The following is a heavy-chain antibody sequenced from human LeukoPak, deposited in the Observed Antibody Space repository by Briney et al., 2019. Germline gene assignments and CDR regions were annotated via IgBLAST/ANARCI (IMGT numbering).Heavy chain of an antibody. CDR3: ARLTLTGVGGRGWFDA. V-gene: IGHV4-39*01. CDR1: GDSIRNSGWS. Sequence: PSETLSLTCIVSGDSIRNSGWSWGWIRQPPGKGLEWIGTMPYDENVSDNEIPSYNPSLKRRVTISADTSKNQLSLKVNPVTAADTASYYCARLTLTGVGGRGWFDAWGQGTLVIVSS. D-gene: IGHD3-3*01. CDR2: MPYDENVSDNEIP. J-gene: IGHJ5*02.